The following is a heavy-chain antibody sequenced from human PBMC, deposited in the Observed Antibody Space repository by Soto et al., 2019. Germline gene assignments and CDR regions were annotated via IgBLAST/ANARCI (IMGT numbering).Heavy chain of an antibody. Sequence: SETLSLTCTVSGGSISSGGYYWSWIRQHPGKVLEWIGYIYYSGSTYYNPSLKSRVTISVDTSKNQFSLKLSSVTAADTAVYYCPRDPYGDDDYFDYWGQGTLVIVSS. J-gene: IGHJ4*02. CDR2: IYYSGST. CDR3: PRDPYGDDDYFDY. CDR1: GGSISSGGYY. D-gene: IGHD4-17*01. V-gene: IGHV4-31*03.